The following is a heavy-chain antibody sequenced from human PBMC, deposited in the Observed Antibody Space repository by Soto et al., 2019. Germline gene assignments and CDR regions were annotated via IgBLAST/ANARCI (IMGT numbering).Heavy chain of an antibody. D-gene: IGHD3-10*01. CDR1: GYSISSGYY. CDR2: IYHSGST. CDR3: ARDRVRGVIMVDYFDY. J-gene: IGHJ4*02. Sequence: PSETLSLTCAVSGYSISSGYYWGWIRQPPGKGLEWIGSIYHSGSTYYNPSLKSRVTISVDTSKNQFSLKLSSVTAADTAVYYCARDRVRGVIMVDYFDYWGQGTLVTVSS. V-gene: IGHV4-38-2*02.